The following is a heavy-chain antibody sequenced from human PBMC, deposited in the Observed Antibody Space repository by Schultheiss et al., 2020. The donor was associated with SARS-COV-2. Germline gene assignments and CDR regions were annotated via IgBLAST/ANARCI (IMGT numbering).Heavy chain of an antibody. CDR2: IYYSGNT. Sequence: SETLSLTCSVSGGSISSYYWSWIRQPPGKGLEWIGYIYYSGNTNYNPSLKSRVTMSLDTSKNHFSLKLSSVTAADTAVYYCARTYSGSSTTPFRYWGQGTLVTVSS. CDR1: GGSISSYY. CDR3: ARTYSGSSTTPFRY. D-gene: IGHD1-26*01. J-gene: IGHJ4*02. V-gene: IGHV4-59*08.